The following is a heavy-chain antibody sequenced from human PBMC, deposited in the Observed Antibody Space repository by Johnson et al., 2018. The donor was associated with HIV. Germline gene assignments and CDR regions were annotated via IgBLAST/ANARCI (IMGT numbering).Heavy chain of an antibody. CDR1: GFTFSSYA. CDR2: ISYDGSNK. Sequence: QVQLVESGGGLVKPGGSLRLSCSASGFTFSSYAMHWVRQAPGKGLEWVAVISYDGSNKYYADSVKGRFTISRDNSKNTLYLEMYSLRVEDTAVYYCAKDGGSYGGAFDIWGQGTMVTVSS. J-gene: IGHJ3*02. CDR3: AKDGGSYGGAFDI. D-gene: IGHD1-26*01. V-gene: IGHV3-30*04.